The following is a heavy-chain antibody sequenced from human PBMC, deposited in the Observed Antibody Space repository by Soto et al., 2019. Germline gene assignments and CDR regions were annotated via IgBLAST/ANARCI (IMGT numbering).Heavy chain of an antibody. D-gene: IGHD3-10*01. CDR2: IYWDDDK. CDR1: GFSLGTSGVG. CDR3: AHSGDYYGSGSYSYWFDP. Sequence: QITLKESGPTLVKPTQTLTLTCTFSGFSLGTSGVGVGWIRQPPGKALEWLALIYWDDDKRYSPSLKSRLTITKDTSKNQVVLTMTNMDPVDTATYYCAHSGDYYGSGSYSYWFDPWGQGTLVTVSS. J-gene: IGHJ5*02. V-gene: IGHV2-5*02.